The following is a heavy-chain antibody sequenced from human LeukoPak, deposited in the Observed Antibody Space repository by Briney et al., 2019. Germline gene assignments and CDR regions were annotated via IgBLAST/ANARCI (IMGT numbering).Heavy chain of an antibody. D-gene: IGHD2-2*01. J-gene: IGHJ6*02. Sequence: ASVKVSCKASGGTFSSYAISWVRQAPGQGLEWMGGIIPIFGTANYAQKFQGRVTITADESTRTAYMELSSLRSEDTAVYYCARSAAAYYYYGMDVWGQGTTVTVSS. CDR1: GGTFSSYA. V-gene: IGHV1-69*13. CDR3: ARSAAAYYYYGMDV. CDR2: IIPIFGTA.